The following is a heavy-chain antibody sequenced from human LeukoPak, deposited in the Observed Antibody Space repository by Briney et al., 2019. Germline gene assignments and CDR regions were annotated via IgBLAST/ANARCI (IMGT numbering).Heavy chain of an antibody. CDR3: AKVGSLYYYDSSGYYSD. V-gene: IGHV3-30*18. J-gene: IGHJ4*02. D-gene: IGHD3-22*01. CDR1: GFTFSSYA. Sequence: PGGSLRLSCAASGFTFSSYAMSWVRQAPGKGLEWVAVISYDGSNKYYADSVKGRFTISRDNSKNTLYLQMNSLRAEDTAVYYCAKVGSLYYYDSSGYYSDWGQGTLVTVSS. CDR2: ISYDGSNK.